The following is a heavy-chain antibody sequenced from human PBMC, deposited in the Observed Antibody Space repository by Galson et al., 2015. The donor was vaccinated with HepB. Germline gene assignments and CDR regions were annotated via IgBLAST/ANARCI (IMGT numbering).Heavy chain of an antibody. J-gene: IGHJ4*02. D-gene: IGHD6-19*01. V-gene: IGHV3-30-3*01. Sequence: SLRLSCAASGFTFSSYAMHWVRQAPGKGLEWVAVISYDGSNKYYADSVKGRFTISRDNSKNTLYLQMNSLRAEDTAVYYCARDPPMKYSSGWEYYFDYWGQGTLVTVSS. CDR1: GFTFSSYA. CDR3: ARDPPMKYSSGWEYYFDY. CDR2: ISYDGSNK.